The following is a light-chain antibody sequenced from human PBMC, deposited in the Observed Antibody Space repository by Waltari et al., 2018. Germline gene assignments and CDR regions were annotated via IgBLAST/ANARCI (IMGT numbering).Light chain of an antibody. Sequence: QSALTQPASVSGSPGQSITISCIGTCSDVGAYNYVSWHQQLPGKAPKVMIYGVNNRPSGVSNRFAGSKSGNTASLIISGLQADDEADYYCSSYTSNGTLVFGTGTKVTVV. CDR3: SSYTSNGTLV. CDR1: CSDVGAYNY. CDR2: GVN. V-gene: IGLV2-14*01. J-gene: IGLJ1*01.